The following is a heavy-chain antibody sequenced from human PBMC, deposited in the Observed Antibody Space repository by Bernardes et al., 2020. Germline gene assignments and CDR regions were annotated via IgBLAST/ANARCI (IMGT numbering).Heavy chain of an antibody. V-gene: IGHV1-18*01. Sequence: ASMKVSCKASGYTFTSYGISWVRQAPGQGLEWMGWISAYNGNTNYAQKLQGRVTMTTDTSTSTAYMELRSLRSDDTAVYYCARRVGGIAAAYGMDVWGQGTTVTVSS. CDR3: ARRVGGIAAAYGMDV. CDR1: GYTFTSYG. J-gene: IGHJ6*02. CDR2: ISAYNGNT. D-gene: IGHD6-13*01.